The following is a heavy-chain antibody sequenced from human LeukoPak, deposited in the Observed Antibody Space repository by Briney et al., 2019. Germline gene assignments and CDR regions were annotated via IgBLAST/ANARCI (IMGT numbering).Heavy chain of an antibody. CDR1: GYTFTNYY. J-gene: IGHJ4*02. V-gene: IGHV1-2*06. CDR2: INPNSGDT. Sequence: ASVKVSCKASGYTFTNYYLHRVRQAPGQGLEWMGRINPNSGDTNYAQDFQERVTITRDTYITTAYMELSRLRSNDTAMYYCARRYLDYWGQGTLVTVSS. D-gene: IGHD2-2*01. CDR3: ARRYLDY.